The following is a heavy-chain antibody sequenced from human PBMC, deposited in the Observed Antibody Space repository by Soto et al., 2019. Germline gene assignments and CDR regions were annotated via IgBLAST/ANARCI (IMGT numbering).Heavy chain of an antibody. J-gene: IGHJ6*02. CDR2: ISFDGTTI. CDR1: GFSFSSYG. CDR3: AKYGLDSSPAGGMDV. V-gene: IGHV3-30*18. Sequence: QVQLVESGGGVVQPGRSLRLSCAVAGFSFSSYGMHWVRQAPGKGLEWVAFISFDGTTIYYADSVKGRFTISRDKSKSTLNLLMISLRAGDTAVYYCAKYGLDSSPAGGMDVWGQGTTVNVSS. D-gene: IGHD6-19*01.